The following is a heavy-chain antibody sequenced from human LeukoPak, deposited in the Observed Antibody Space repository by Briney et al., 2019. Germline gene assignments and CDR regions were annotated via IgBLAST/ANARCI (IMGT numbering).Heavy chain of an antibody. CDR1: GGSFSGYY. V-gene: IGHV4-34*01. CDR2: INHSGST. Sequence: GSLRLSCAVYGGSFSGYYWSWIRQPPGKGLEWIGEINHSGSTNYNPSLKSRVTISVDTSKNQFSLKLTSVTAADTSIYYCARMRIYGRRAFDVWGQGTMVTVSS. CDR3: ARMRIYGRRAFDV. D-gene: IGHD5-12*01. J-gene: IGHJ3*01.